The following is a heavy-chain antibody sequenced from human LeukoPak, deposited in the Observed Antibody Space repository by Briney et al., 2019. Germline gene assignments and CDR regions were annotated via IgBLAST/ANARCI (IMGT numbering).Heavy chain of an antibody. V-gene: IGHV4-34*01. Sequence: PSETLSLTCAVYGGSFSGYYWSWIRQPPGKGLEWIGEINHSGSTNYNPSLKSRVTISVDTSKNQFSLKLSSVTAADTAVYYCARVVAAAGRDAFDIWGQGTMVTVSS. CDR1: GGSFSGYY. CDR2: INHSGST. CDR3: ARVVAAAGRDAFDI. D-gene: IGHD6-13*01. J-gene: IGHJ3*02.